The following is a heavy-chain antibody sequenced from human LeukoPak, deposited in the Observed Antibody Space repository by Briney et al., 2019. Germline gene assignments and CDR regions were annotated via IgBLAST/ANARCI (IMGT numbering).Heavy chain of an antibody. CDR3: ASTALGHYYDSSGYNPPDY. Sequence: GGSLRLSCAASGFAFSSYGMHWVRQAPGKGLEWVAYIHYDSTTEDYADSVKGRFTISRDNAKNSLYLQMNSLRAEDTAVYYCASTALGHYYDSSGYNPPDYWGQGTLVTVSS. V-gene: IGHV3-30*02. CDR2: IHYDSTTE. J-gene: IGHJ4*02. D-gene: IGHD3-22*01. CDR1: GFAFSSYG.